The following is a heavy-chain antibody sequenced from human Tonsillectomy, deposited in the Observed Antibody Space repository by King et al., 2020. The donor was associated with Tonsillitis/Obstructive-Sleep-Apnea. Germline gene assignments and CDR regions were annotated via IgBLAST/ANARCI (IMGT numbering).Heavy chain of an antibody. V-gene: IGHV3-30*04. CDR3: AREAPQWGERDGGAFDV. D-gene: IGHD2-21*01. J-gene: IGHJ3*01. Sequence: VQLVESGGGVVQPGRSLRLSCAASGFTFSSYSMHWVRQAPGKGLEWVAVISYDAINKYYVDSVRGRFTISRDNSKNTLYLQMNSLRAEDTAVYFCAREAPQWGERDGGAFDVWGRGTMVTVSS. CDR2: ISYDAINK. CDR1: GFTFSSYS.